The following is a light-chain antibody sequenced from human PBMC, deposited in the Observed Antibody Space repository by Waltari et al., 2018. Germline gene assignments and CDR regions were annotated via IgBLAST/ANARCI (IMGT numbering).Light chain of an antibody. CDR3: QQYYTTPLT. CDR2: WAS. Sequence: SPDSLAVSLGERATINCKSSQSILYRSNNENYLAWYQQKPGQPPKLLIYWASTRESGVPDRFSGGGSGTDFTLTISSLQAEDVAIYYCQQYYTTPLTFGGGTKVEIK. J-gene: IGKJ4*01. V-gene: IGKV4-1*01. CDR1: QSILYRSNNENY.